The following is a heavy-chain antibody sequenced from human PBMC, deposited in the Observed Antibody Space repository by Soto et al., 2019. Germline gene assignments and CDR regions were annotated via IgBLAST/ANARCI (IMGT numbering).Heavy chain of an antibody. D-gene: IGHD3-10*01. Sequence: QVQLQESGPGLVKPSQTLSLTCTVSGGSISSGDYYWSWIRQPPGKGLEWIGYIYYSGSTYYNPSLKSRVTISVDTSKTQFSLKLSSVTAADTAVYYCARKRYYYGSGSPYWYFDLWGRGTLVTVSS. V-gene: IGHV4-30-4*01. CDR2: IYYSGST. CDR1: GGSISSGDYY. CDR3: ARKRYYYGSGSPYWYFDL. J-gene: IGHJ2*01.